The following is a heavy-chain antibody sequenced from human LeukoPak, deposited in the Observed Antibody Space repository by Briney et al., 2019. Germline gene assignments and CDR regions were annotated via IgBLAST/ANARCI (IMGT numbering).Heavy chain of an antibody. J-gene: IGHJ4*02. Sequence: SETLSLTCAVYGGSFSDYYWTWIRQPPGKGLEWIGSMYYRGSTYHNPSLKSRVTISVDTSKNQFSLKLSSVTAADTAVYYCASLAYSSSWHTDYWGQGTLVTVSS. CDR2: MYYRGST. CDR1: GGSFSDYY. V-gene: IGHV4-34*01. CDR3: ASLAYSSSWHTDY. D-gene: IGHD6-13*01.